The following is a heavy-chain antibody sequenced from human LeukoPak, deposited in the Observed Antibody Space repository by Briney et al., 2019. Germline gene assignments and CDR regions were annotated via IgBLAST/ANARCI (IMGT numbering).Heavy chain of an antibody. CDR2: ISSNGGST. Sequence: GGSLRLSCSASGFTFGSYAMHWVRQAPGKGLEYVSAISSNGGSTYYADSVKGRFAISRDNAKNSLYLQMNSLRAEDTAVYYCARVPYNWNLNYYYDMDVWGLGTTVTVSS. CDR1: GFTFGSYA. CDR3: ARVPYNWNLNYYYDMDV. V-gene: IGHV3-64*04. D-gene: IGHD1-7*01. J-gene: IGHJ6*02.